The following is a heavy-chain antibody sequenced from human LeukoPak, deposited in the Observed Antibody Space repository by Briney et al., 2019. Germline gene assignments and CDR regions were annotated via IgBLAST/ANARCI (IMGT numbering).Heavy chain of an antibody. J-gene: IGHJ4*02. V-gene: IGHV3-48*03. Sequence: PGGSLRLSCAASGSTFSSYEMNWVRQAPGKGLEWVSYISSSGSTIYYADSVKGRFTISRDNAKNSLYLQMNSLRAEDTAVYYCARFGGDSSGYFDYWGRGTLVTVSS. CDR2: ISSSGSTI. D-gene: IGHD3-22*01. CDR1: GSTFSSYE. CDR3: ARFGGDSSGYFDY.